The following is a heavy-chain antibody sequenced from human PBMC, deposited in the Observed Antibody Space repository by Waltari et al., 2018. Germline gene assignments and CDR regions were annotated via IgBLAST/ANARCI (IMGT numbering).Heavy chain of an antibody. CDR2: VWSDGNEK. V-gene: IGHV3-33*06. Sequence: QLQLVESGGGVVQPGKSLSVSCAASGFPMSSYFMHWVRQAPGKGLGWVAVVWSDGNEKYYGDSVKGRFTISRDNSKNIVYLQMNSLRAEDTAVYFCAKEQEAFDIWGQGTVVTVS. CDR3: AKEQEAFDI. CDR1: GFPMSSYF. J-gene: IGHJ3*02.